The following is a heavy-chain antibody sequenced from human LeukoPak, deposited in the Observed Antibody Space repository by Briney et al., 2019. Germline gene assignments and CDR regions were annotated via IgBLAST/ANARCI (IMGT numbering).Heavy chain of an antibody. Sequence: PGGSLRLSCAASGFTFDDYAMHWVRRAPGKGLEWVSGISWNSGSIGYADSVKGRFTISRDNAKNSLYLQMNSLRAEDTALYYCAKGTYYYDSSGYYYGPSYYFDYWGQGTLVTVSS. CDR1: GFTFDDYA. J-gene: IGHJ4*02. D-gene: IGHD3-22*01. V-gene: IGHV3-9*01. CDR3: AKGTYYYDSSGYYYGPSYYFDY. CDR2: ISWNSGSI.